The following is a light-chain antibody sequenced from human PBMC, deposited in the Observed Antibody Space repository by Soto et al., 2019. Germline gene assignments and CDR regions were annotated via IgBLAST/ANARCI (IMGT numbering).Light chain of an antibody. Sequence: QSVLTQPPSVSGTPGQRVTISCSGSSSNIGTYSVNWYHHLPGTAPKLLIYSNTLRPSGVPDRFSGSKSGTSASLAISGLQPDDEADYYCATWDNSLDGVVFGGRTKLTVL. J-gene: IGLJ2*01. CDR1: SSNIGTYS. CDR2: SNT. V-gene: IGLV1-44*01. CDR3: ATWDNSLDGVV.